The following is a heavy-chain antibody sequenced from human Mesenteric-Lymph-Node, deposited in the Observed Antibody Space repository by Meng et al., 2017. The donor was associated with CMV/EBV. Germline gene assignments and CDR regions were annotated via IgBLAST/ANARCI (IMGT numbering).Heavy chain of an antibody. CDR3: ASPTHGGNFDY. D-gene: IGHD2-15*01. J-gene: IGHJ4*01. CDR1: GGTFRKYT. V-gene: IGHV1-69*16. CDR2: IIPVAGTS. Sequence: SVKVSCKASGGTFRKYTISWVRQAPGQGLEWVGGIIPVAGTSHYAQKFQGRVTITTDESTSTAYMELSSLRSDDTAVYYCASPTHGGNFDYWGHGSLVTVSS.